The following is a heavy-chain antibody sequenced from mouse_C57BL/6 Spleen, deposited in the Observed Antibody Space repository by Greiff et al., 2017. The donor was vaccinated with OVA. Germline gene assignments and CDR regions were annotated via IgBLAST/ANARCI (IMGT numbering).Heavy chain of an antibody. CDR1: GYTFTSYW. J-gene: IGHJ2*01. V-gene: IGHV1-52*01. CDR2: IDPSDSET. CDR3: ARSGIPPYYFDY. D-gene: IGHD5-2*01. Sequence: QVQLKQPGAELVRPGSSVKLSCKASGYTFTSYWMHWVKQRPIQGLEWIGNIDPSDSETHYNQKFKDKATLTVDKSSSTAYMQLSSLTSEDSAVYYCARSGIPPYYFDYWGQGTTLTVSS.